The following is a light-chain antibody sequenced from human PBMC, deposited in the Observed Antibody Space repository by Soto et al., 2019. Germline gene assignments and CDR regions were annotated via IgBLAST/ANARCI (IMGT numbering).Light chain of an antibody. CDR2: SDV. CDR1: SSNIGSNA. Sequence: QSVLTQPPSVSGTPEQRVTISCSGSSSNIGSNAVNWYQQIPGTAPKLLIYSDVQRPSGVPDRLSGSKSATSASLAISGLQSEDEAYYYCATWDDTLNGRVFGGGTKLTVL. CDR3: ATWDDTLNGRV. J-gene: IGLJ2*01. V-gene: IGLV1-44*01.